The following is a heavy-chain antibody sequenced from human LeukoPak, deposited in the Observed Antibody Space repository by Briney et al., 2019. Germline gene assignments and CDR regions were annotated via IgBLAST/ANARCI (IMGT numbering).Heavy chain of an antibody. V-gene: IGHV4-30-4*08. J-gene: IGHJ6*03. D-gene: IGHD4-11*01. CDR3: ARGRSTVTTYYYMDV. CDR1: GGSISSGDYY. Sequence: SETLSLTCTVSGGSISSGDYYWSWIRQPPGKGLGWIGYIYYSGSTYYNPSLKSRVTISVDTSKNQFSLKLSSVTAADTAVYYCARGRSTVTTYYYMDVWGKGTTVTVSS. CDR2: IYYSGST.